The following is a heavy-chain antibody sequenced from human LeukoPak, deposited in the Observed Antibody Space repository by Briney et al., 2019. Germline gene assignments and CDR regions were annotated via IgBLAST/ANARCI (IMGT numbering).Heavy chain of an antibody. J-gene: IGHJ4*02. V-gene: IGHV1-2*02. CDR2: INPNSGGT. CDR1: GYTFTGYY. D-gene: IGHD6-19*01. Sequence: ASVKVSCKASGYTFTGYYMHWVRQAPGQGLEWMGWINPNSGGTNYAQKFQGRVTMTTSISTAYMELSRLRSDDTAVYYCAISLKGYSSGWDGGFFDYRGQGTLVSVSS. CDR3: AISLKGYSSGWDGGFFDY.